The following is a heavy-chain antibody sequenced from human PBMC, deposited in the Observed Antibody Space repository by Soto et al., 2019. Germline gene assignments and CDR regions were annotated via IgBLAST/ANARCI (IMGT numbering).Heavy chain of an antibody. CDR1: GGSISSGDYY. CDR3: ACSVYDSSGYYYPQYYFDY. D-gene: IGHD3-22*01. V-gene: IGHV4-30-4*01. J-gene: IGHJ4*02. Sequence: QVQLQESGPGLVKPSQTLSLTCTVSGGSISSGDYYWSWLRQPPGNGLEWIGYIYYSGSTYYNPSLKSADTISVDTSKNQSSLKLSSVTAADTAVYYCACSVYDSSGYYYPQYYFDYWGQGTLVTVSS. CDR2: IYYSGST.